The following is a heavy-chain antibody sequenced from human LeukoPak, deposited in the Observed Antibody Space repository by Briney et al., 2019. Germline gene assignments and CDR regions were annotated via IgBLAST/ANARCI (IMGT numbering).Heavy chain of an antibody. Sequence: ASVKVSCKASGYTFTSYGISWVRQAPGQGLEWMGWISAYNGNTNYAQKFQGRVTMTRDTSISTAYMELSRLRSDDTAVYYCAPVPYSSSWGYFDYWGQGTLVTVSS. CDR1: GYTFTSYG. CDR2: ISAYNGNT. J-gene: IGHJ4*02. D-gene: IGHD6-13*01. CDR3: APVPYSSSWGYFDY. V-gene: IGHV1-18*01.